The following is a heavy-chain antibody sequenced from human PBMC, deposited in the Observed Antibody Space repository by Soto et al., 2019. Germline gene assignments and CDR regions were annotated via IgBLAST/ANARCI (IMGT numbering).Heavy chain of an antibody. D-gene: IGHD3-16*01. V-gene: IGHV4-59*11. Sequence: SETLSLTCTVSGGSISNHYWSWIRQPPGKGLEWLGYIYKNERTNYNPSLKSRATISVNTSKNQFSLKLSSVTAADTAVYYCARARSYIIGYGTKRSWFDPWGQGTLVTVSS. CDR1: GGSISNHY. CDR2: IYKNERT. J-gene: IGHJ5*02. CDR3: ARARSYIIGYGTKRSWFDP.